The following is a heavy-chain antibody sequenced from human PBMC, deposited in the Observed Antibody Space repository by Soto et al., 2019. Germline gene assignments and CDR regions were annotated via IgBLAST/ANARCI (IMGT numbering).Heavy chain of an antibody. CDR2: IYYSGST. CDR3: ARLSRTFYYYGMDV. CDR1: GGSISSSSYY. J-gene: IGHJ6*02. V-gene: IGHV4-39*01. Sequence: ETLSLTCIVSGGSISSSSYYWGWIRQPPGKGLEWIGSIYYSGSTYYNPSLKSRVTISVDTSKNQFSLKLSSVTAADTAVYYCARLSRTFYYYGMDVWGQGTTVTVS. D-gene: IGHD3-16*01.